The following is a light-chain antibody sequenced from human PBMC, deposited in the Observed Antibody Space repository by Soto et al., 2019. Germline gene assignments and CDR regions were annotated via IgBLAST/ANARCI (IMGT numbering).Light chain of an antibody. CDR1: QSVSSN. J-gene: IGKJ4*01. CDR2: GAS. CDR3: QQYNSGLT. Sequence: IVMTQSPSTLYVSPGERATLSCRASQSVSSNLSWYQQKPGQAPRLLIYGASTRATGIPARFSGSGSGAELTRTSSSRQPGGAAVHHRQQYNSGLTFGGGTKVEIK. V-gene: IGKV3-15*01.